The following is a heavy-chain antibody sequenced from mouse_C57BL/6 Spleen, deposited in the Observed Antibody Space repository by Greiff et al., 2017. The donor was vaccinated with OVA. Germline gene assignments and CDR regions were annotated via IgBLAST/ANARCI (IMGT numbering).Heavy chain of an antibody. J-gene: IGHJ3*01. V-gene: IGHV1-9*01. CDR2: LLPGSGST. D-gene: IGHD2-4*01. Sequence: VQLQESGAELMKPGASVKLSCKATGYTFTGYWIEWVKQRPGHGLEWIGELLPGSGSTNYNEKFKGKATFTADTSSNTAYMQLSSLTTEDSAIYYCARSREIYYDYDEGFAYWGQGTLVTVSA. CDR1: GYTFTGYW. CDR3: ARSREIYYDYDEGFAY.